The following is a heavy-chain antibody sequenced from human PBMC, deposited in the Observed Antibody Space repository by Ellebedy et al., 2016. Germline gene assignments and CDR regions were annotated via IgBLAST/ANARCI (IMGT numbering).Heavy chain of an antibody. J-gene: IGHJ4*02. Sequence: SETLSLXCTVSGGSISSYYWSWIRQPPGKGLEWIGYIYYSGSTNYNPSLKSRVTISVDTSKNQFSLKLSSVTAADTAVYYCARVLTVRDYFDYWGQGTLVTVSS. CDR1: GGSISSYY. V-gene: IGHV4-59*01. D-gene: IGHD4-17*01. CDR2: IYYSGST. CDR3: ARVLTVRDYFDY.